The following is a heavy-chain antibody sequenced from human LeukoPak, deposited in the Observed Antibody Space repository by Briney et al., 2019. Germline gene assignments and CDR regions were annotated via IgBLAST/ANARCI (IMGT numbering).Heavy chain of an antibody. J-gene: IGHJ4*02. CDR2: IDPSDSYT. D-gene: IGHD4-17*01. Sequence: GESLKISCKGSGYSFTSYWITWVRQMPGKGLEWMGRIDPSDSYTNYSPSFQGHVTISADKSISTAYLQWSSLKASDTAMYYCARRGYGDYEYWGQGTLVTVSS. CDR1: GYSFTSYW. CDR3: ARRGYGDYEY. V-gene: IGHV5-10-1*01.